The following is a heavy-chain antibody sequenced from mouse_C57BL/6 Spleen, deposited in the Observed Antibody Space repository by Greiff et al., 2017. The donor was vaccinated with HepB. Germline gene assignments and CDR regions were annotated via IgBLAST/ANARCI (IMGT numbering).Heavy chain of an antibody. CDR3: ARLTMAGFDY. J-gene: IGHJ2*01. Sequence: QVQLQQSGPELVKPGASVKISCKASGYAFSSSWMNWVKQRPGKGLEWIGRIYPGDGDTNYNGKFKGKATLTADKSSSTAYMQLSSLTSEDSAVYFCARLTMAGFDYWGQGTTLTVSS. CDR1: GYAFSSSW. D-gene: IGHD1-1*02. CDR2: IYPGDGDT. V-gene: IGHV1-82*01.